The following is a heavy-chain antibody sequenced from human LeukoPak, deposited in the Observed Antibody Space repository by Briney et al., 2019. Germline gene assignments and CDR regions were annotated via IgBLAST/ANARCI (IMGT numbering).Heavy chain of an antibody. Sequence: PGRSLRLSCAASGFTFDDYAMHWVRHAPGKGLEWVSGISWNSGSIGYADSVKGRFTVSRDNAKNSLYLQMNSLRAEDTALYYCAKASRIPLLWFGEASNGMDVWGQGTTVTVSS. CDR1: GFTFDDYA. CDR2: ISWNSGSI. D-gene: IGHD3-10*01. V-gene: IGHV3-9*01. J-gene: IGHJ6*02. CDR3: AKASRIPLLWFGEASNGMDV.